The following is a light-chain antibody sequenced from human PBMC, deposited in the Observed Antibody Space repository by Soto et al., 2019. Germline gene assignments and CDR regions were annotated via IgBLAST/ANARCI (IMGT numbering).Light chain of an antibody. V-gene: IGKV1-9*01. J-gene: IGKJ4*01. CDR1: QGISSY. Sequence: DIQMTQSPSSLSASVGDRVTLTCRASQGISSYLAWYQQKPGKAPKLLIYAASTLQSGVPSRFSGSGSGTDFTLTISSLQPEDFATYYCQQLNSYPPTFGGGTKVDIK. CDR2: AAS. CDR3: QQLNSYPPT.